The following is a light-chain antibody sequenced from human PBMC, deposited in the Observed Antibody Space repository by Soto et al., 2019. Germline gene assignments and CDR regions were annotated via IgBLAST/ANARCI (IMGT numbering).Light chain of an antibody. Sequence: DITLTQTASTLSASIGDRVTITCRASQSISSWLAWYQQKPGKAPKLLIYKASSLESGVPSRFSGSGSGTEFTLTIISLQPDDFATYYCQQYNSYSTFGQGTKVDIK. CDR3: QQYNSYST. CDR1: QSISSW. V-gene: IGKV1-5*03. J-gene: IGKJ1*01. CDR2: KAS.